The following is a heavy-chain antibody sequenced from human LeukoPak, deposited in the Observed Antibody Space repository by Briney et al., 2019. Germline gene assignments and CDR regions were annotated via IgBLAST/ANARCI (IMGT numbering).Heavy chain of an antibody. CDR1: GFTFSTYA. J-gene: IGHJ5*02. CDR2: ISGSGGST. Sequence: HTGGSLRLSCAASGFTFSTYAMSWVRQAPGKGLEWVSAISGSGGSTYYADSVKGRFTISRDNSKNTLYLQMNSLRAEDTAVYYCAKDLLGGPSNWFDPWGQGTLITVSS. CDR3: AKDLLGGPSNWFDP. V-gene: IGHV3-23*01. D-gene: IGHD3-10*01.